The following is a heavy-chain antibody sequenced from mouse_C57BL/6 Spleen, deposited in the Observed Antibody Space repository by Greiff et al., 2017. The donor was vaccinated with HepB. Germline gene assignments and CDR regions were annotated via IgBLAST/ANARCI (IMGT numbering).Heavy chain of an antibody. Sequence: QVQLQQSGAELVKPGASVKISCKASGYAFSSYWMNWVKQRPGKGLEWIGQIYPGDGDTNYNGKFKGKATLTADKSSSTAYMQLSSLTSEDSAVYFCAKWIYDGPPHFDYWGQGTTLTVSS. CDR2: IYPGDGDT. V-gene: IGHV1-80*01. CDR3: AKWIYDGPPHFDY. D-gene: IGHD2-3*01. J-gene: IGHJ2*01. CDR1: GYAFSSYW.